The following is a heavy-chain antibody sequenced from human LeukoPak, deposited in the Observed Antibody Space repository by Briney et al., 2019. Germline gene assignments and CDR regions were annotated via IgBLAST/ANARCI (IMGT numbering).Heavy chain of an antibody. CDR2: IYYSGST. V-gene: IGHV4-59*01. CDR1: GGSISSYY. Sequence: SETLSLTCTVSGGSISSYYWSWIRQPPGKGLEWIGYIYYSGSTNYNPSLKSRVTISVDTSKNQFSLKLSSVTAADTAVYYCARSDSAVAGRTWYFQHWGQGTLVTVSS. D-gene: IGHD6-19*01. J-gene: IGHJ1*01. CDR3: ARSDSAVAGRTWYFQH.